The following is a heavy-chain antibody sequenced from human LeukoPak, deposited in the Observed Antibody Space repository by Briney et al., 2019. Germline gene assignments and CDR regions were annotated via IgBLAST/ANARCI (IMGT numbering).Heavy chain of an antibody. Sequence: PGGSLRLSCAASGFTFSSYAMSWVRQAPGKGLEWVSSISGSGTSTYYADSVKGRFTISRDNSKNTLYLQMNSLRAEDTALYSRAKDYGGNSDAFDIWGQGTVVTVSS. V-gene: IGHV3-23*01. D-gene: IGHD4-23*01. J-gene: IGHJ3*02. CDR2: ISGSGTST. CDR1: GFTFSSYA. CDR3: AKDYGGNSDAFDI.